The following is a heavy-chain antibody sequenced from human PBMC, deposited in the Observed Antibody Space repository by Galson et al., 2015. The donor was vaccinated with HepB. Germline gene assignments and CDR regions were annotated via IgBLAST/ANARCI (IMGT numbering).Heavy chain of an antibody. CDR1: GFTFSNYW. CDR3: ARGSEWLLDY. V-gene: IGHV3-7*01. Sequence: SLRLSCAASGFTFSNYWMSWVRQTPGKGLEWVANVKADGSDKFYVDSVKGRFTLSRDNAKNSLYLQMNSLRTDDTAVYFCARGSEWLLDYWGQGTLVSVSS. J-gene: IGHJ4*02. CDR2: VKADGSDK. D-gene: IGHD5-12*01.